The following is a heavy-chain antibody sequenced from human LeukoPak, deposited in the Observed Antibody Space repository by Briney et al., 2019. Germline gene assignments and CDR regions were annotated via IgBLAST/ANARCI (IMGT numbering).Heavy chain of an antibody. CDR1: GGSISSSSYY. Sequence: SETLSLTCTVSGGSISSSSYYWGWIRQPPGKGLEWIGSIYYSGSTYYNPSLKSRVTISVDTSKNQFSLKLSSVTAADTAVYYCARANRHYDFWSGYLPNWFDPWGQGTLVTVSS. CDR2: IYYSGST. J-gene: IGHJ5*02. CDR3: ARANRHYDFWSGYLPNWFDP. V-gene: IGHV4-39*07. D-gene: IGHD3-3*01.